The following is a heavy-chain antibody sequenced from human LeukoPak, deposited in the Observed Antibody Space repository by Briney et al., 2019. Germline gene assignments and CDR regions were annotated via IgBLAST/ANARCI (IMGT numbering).Heavy chain of an antibody. CDR2: ISSGSDYT. CDR1: GFSFSSHG. J-gene: IGHJ2*01. V-gene: IGHV3-23*01. CDR3: AKIGVIGNWYYDV. D-gene: IGHD3-10*01. Sequence: AGGCLRLSCAASGFSFSSHGMSWVRQAPWKGPEWVSSISSGSDYTFYADSVKGRFTISRDNSKNTLYLQMNSLRAGDTAIYYCAKIGVIGNWYYDVWGRGTLVTVSS.